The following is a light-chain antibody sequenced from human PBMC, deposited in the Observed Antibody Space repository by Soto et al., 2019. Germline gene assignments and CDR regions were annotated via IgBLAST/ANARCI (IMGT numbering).Light chain of an antibody. CDR3: QQYNNWPPNT. V-gene: IGKV3-15*01. Sequence: EIVMTQSPATLSVSPGERATLSCRASQSVSSNLAWYQQKPGQAPRLLIYDASTRATGIPARFSGSGSGTEFTLTISSLQSEDFAIYYCQQYNNWPPNTFGQGTKLVIK. CDR1: QSVSSN. CDR2: DAS. J-gene: IGKJ2*01.